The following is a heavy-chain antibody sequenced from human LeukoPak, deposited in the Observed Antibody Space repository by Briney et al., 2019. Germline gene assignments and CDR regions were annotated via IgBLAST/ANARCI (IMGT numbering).Heavy chain of an antibody. CDR1: GGSISSDY. CDR3: ARGANWGSPDY. D-gene: IGHD7-27*01. Sequence: PSETLYLTCTVSGGSISSDYWSWIRQSPGKGLEWIGYIYYSGTTSYNPSLKSRVTISLDTSKNQFSLKLSSVTAADTAVYYCARGANWGSPDYWGQGTLVTVSS. CDR2: IYYSGTT. J-gene: IGHJ4*02. V-gene: IGHV4-59*01.